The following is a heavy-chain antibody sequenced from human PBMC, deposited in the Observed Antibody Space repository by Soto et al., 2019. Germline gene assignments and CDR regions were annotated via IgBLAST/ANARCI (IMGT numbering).Heavy chain of an antibody. D-gene: IGHD2-15*01. CDR3: ARDGDCSGGSCYSLSDYYYYGMDV. CDR2: ISAYNGNT. CDR1: GYTFTSYG. V-gene: IGHV1-18*01. J-gene: IGHJ6*02. Sequence: ASVKVSCKASGYTFTSYGISWVRQAPGQGLEWMGWISAYNGNTNYAQKLQGRVTMTTDTSTSTAYMELRSLRSDDTAVYYCARDGDCSGGSCYSLSDYYYYGMDVWGQGTTVTVS.